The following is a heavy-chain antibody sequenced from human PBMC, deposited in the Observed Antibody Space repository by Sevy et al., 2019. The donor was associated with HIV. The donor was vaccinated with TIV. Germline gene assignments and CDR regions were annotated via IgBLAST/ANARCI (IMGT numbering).Heavy chain of an antibody. V-gene: IGHV3-48*03. Sequence: GGSLRLSCTASGFTFSTYEMNWVRQAPGKGLEWVSYISNSGNTIYYSDSVKGRFTISRDNAKNSLYLQMNSLRAADTAVYYCARDLPPSETTVAHFYYWGRGTLVTVSS. CDR1: GFTFSTYE. D-gene: IGHD4-17*01. J-gene: IGHJ4*02. CDR3: ARDLPPSETTVAHFYY. CDR2: ISNSGNTI.